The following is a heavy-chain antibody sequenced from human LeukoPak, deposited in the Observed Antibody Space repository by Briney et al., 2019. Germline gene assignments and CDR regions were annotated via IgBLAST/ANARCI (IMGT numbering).Heavy chain of an antibody. CDR1: GGSISSGGYY. CDR3: ARDTTYSGSDY. V-gene: IGHV4-61*08. D-gene: IGHD1-26*01. CDR2: IYYSGST. Sequence: PSQTLSLTCTVSGGSISSGGYYWSWIRQPPGKGLEWIGYIYYSGSTNYNPSLKSRVTISVDTSKNQFSLKLSSVTAADTAVYYCARDTTYSGSDYWGQGTLVTVSS. J-gene: IGHJ4*02.